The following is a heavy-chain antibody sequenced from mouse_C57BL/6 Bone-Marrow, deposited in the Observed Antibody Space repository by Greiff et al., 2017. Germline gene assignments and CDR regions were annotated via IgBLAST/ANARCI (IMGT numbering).Heavy chain of an antibody. V-gene: IGHV1-18*01. CDR2: INPNNGGT. CDR3: ARGSY. J-gene: IGHJ3*01. CDR1: GYTFTDYN. Sequence: VQLQQSGPELVKPGASVKIPCKASGYTFTDYNMDWVKQSQGKSLEWIGEINPNNGGTIYNQKFKGKATLTVDKSSSTAYMELSSLTSEDSAVYFCARGSYWGQGNLVTVSA.